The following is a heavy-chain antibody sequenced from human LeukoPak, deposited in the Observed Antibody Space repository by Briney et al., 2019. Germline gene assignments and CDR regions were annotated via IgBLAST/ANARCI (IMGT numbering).Heavy chain of an antibody. CDR1: GGSISSYY. D-gene: IGHD3-22*01. V-gene: IGHV4-39*01. CDR2: IYHSGST. Sequence: SETLSLTCTVSGGSISSYYWSWIRQPPGKGLEWIGSIYHSGSTYYNPSLKSRVTISVDTSKNQFSLKLSSVTTADTAVYYCARVGLGYYYDSSGYAFDYWGQGTLVTVSS. CDR3: ARVGLGYYYDSSGYAFDY. J-gene: IGHJ4*02.